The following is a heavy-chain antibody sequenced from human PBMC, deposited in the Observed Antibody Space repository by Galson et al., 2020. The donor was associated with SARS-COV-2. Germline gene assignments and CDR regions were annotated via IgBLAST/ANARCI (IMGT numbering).Heavy chain of an antibody. J-gene: IGHJ4*02. CDR3: ARAVNMIWGVWYDY. D-gene: IGHD3-10*01. Sequence: GGSLRLSCAASGFRVSNDYMAWLRQAPGKGLEWVSIIYSSGNTYYAESVKGRFTISRDNSKSMVYLQMNSLRADDTAVYYCARAVNMIWGVWYDYWGQGTLVTVSS. V-gene: IGHV3-66*01. CDR2: IYSSGNT. CDR1: GFRVSNDY.